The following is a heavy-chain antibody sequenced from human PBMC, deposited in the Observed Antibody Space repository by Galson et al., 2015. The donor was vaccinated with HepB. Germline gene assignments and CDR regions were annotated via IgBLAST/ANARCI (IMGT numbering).Heavy chain of an antibody. Sequence: SVKVSCKASGYTFTSYGISWVRQAPGQGLEWMGWISAYNGNTNYAQKLQGRVTMTTDTSTSTAYMELRSLRSDDTAVYYCARETAAVDTAMPYYYYYGMDVWGQGTTVTVSS. J-gene: IGHJ6*02. D-gene: IGHD5-18*01. CDR1: GYTFTSYG. CDR3: ARETAAVDTAMPYYYYYGMDV. CDR2: ISAYNGNT. V-gene: IGHV1-18*04.